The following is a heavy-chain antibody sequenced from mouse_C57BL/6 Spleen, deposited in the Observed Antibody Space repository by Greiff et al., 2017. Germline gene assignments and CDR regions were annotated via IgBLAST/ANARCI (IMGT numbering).Heavy chain of an antibody. CDR1: GYTFTSYW. D-gene: IGHD2-5*01. Sequence: VQLQQSGAELVKPGASVKLSCKASGYTFTSYWMHWVKQRPGQGLEWIGMIHPNSGSTNYNEKFKSKATLTVDKSSSTAYMQLSSLTSEDSAVYYCARYSNYEDYAMDYWGQGTSVTVSS. CDR3: ARYSNYEDYAMDY. CDR2: IHPNSGST. J-gene: IGHJ4*01. V-gene: IGHV1-64*01.